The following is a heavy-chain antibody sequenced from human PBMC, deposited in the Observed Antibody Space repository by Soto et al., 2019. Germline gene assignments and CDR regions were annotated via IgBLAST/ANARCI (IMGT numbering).Heavy chain of an antibody. CDR2: ISAFNGNT. Sequence: QVQLVQSGAEVKKPGASVKVSCKASGYTFTSYGFSWVRQAPGQGLEWMGWISAFNGNTRNAQKFQGRVTITADESTSTAYMELSSLRSEDTAVYYCARHLIPSSYYYYGMDVWGQGTTVTVSS. V-gene: IGHV1-18*04. CDR3: ARHLIPSSYYYYGMDV. J-gene: IGHJ6*02. D-gene: IGHD2-15*01. CDR1: GYTFTSYG.